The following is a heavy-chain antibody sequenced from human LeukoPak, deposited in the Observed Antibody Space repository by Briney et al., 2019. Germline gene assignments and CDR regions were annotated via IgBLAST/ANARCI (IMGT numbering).Heavy chain of an antibody. V-gene: IGHV3-30*04. J-gene: IGHJ4*02. Sequence: GGSLRLSCAASGFTFTSYTMHWVRQAPGKGLEWVAATSYDGGNKYYADSVKGRFTISRDNSKNTLYLQMNSLRAEDTAVYFCARKSLWFKYYDYWGQGVLVTVSS. CDR1: GFTFTSYT. CDR2: TSYDGGNK. CDR3: ARKSLWFKYYDY. D-gene: IGHD3-10*01.